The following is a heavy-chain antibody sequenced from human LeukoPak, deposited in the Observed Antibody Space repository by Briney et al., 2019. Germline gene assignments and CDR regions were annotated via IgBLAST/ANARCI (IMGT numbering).Heavy chain of an antibody. CDR1: GGSISSSSYY. J-gene: IGHJ3*02. Sequence: SETLSLTCIVSGGSISSSSYYWGWIRQPPGKGLEWIGSIYYSGSTYYNPSLKSRVSISVDTSKNQFSLKLSSVTAADTAVYYCARLITGDQAFDIWGQGTMVTVSS. CDR3: ARLITGDQAFDI. CDR2: IYYSGST. V-gene: IGHV4-39*01. D-gene: IGHD7-27*01.